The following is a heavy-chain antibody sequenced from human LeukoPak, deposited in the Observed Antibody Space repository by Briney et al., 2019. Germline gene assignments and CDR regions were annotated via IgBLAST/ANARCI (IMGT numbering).Heavy chain of an antibody. CDR2: IYYSGST. V-gene: IGHV4-39*07. Sequence: KASETLSLTCTVSGGSISSSSYYWGWIRQPPGKGLEWIGSIYYSGSTYYNPSLKSRVTISVDTSKNQFSLKLSSVTAADTAVYYCATYSGSYLDYWGQGTLVTVSS. J-gene: IGHJ4*02. D-gene: IGHD3-10*01. CDR1: GGSISSSSYY. CDR3: ATYSGSYLDY.